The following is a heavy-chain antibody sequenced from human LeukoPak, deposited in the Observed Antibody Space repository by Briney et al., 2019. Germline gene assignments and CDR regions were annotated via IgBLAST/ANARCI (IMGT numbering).Heavy chain of an antibody. CDR2: ISYDGSNK. CDR1: GFTFSSYA. D-gene: IGHD2-2*01. CDR3: AKLGCSSTSCLYGMDV. Sequence: GGSLRLSCAASGFTFSSYAMHWVRQAPGKGLEWVAVISYDGSNKYYADSVKGRFTISRDNSKNTLYLQMNSLRAEDTAVYYCAKLGCSSTSCLYGMDVWGQGTTVTVSS. V-gene: IGHV3-30-3*02. J-gene: IGHJ6*02.